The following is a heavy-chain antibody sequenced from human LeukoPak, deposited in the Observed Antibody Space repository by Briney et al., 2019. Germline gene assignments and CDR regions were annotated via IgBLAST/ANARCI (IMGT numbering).Heavy chain of an antibody. CDR3: ARGPAAGNLLGY. D-gene: IGHD6-19*01. V-gene: IGHV3-7*01. CDR2: IKQDGSEK. Sequence: GGAPRLFCAASGFTIGSYWVSWDRQAPGEGLEWVANIKQDGSEKYYVDSVKGRFTISRDNAKNSLFLQMNSLRAEDTAVYYCARGPAAGNLLGYWGQGTLVTVSS. J-gene: IGHJ4*02. CDR1: GFTIGSYW.